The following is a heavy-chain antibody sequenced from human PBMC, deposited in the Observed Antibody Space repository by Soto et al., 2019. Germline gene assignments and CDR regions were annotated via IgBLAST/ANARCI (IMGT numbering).Heavy chain of an antibody. CDR1: GFTFSSYA. V-gene: IGHV3-23*01. Sequence: GGSLRLSCAASGFTFSSYAMSWVRQAPGKGLERVSTISGTGITYNAPSVGGRFTMSRDSSQSTVYLQMNSLRADDTATYYCARETSSIWGYMELWGRGTTVTVSS. D-gene: IGHD2-2*01. CDR2: ISGTGIT. CDR3: ARETSSIWGYMEL. J-gene: IGHJ6*02.